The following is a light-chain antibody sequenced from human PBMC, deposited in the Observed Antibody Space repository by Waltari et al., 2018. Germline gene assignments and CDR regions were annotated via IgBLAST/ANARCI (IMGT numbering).Light chain of an antibody. CDR1: QSISSW. V-gene: IGKV1-5*01. J-gene: IGKJ1*01. CDR3: HQYNSYPWT. CDR2: DVS. Sequence: DIQMTQSPSTLSASVGDRVTITCRASQSISSWLAWYQQKTGKAPKLLIYDVSSLESGVPSRFSGSGSGTEFTLTISSLQPDDFATYYCHQYNSYPWTFGQGTKVDFK.